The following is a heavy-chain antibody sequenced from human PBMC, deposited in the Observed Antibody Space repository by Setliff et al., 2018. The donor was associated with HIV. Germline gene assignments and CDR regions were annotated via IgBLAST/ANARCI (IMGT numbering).Heavy chain of an antibody. Sequence: PSETLSLTCSVSGGSTTYYHWNWIRQPAGKGLEWIGRMYYTGNTDYNPSLKSRVIMSIDTSKNQFSLRLNSVTAADTAMYYCVRDDYGYNGKGFDYWGPGTLVTVSS. CDR1: GGSTTYYH. D-gene: IGHD4-17*01. CDR2: MYYTGNT. CDR3: VRDDYGYNGKGFDY. V-gene: IGHV4-4*07. J-gene: IGHJ4*02.